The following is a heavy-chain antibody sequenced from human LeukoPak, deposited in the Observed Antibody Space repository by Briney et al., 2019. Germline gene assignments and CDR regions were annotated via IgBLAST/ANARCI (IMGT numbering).Heavy chain of an antibody. CDR2: ISSTSNYI. V-gene: IGHV3-21*01. CDR1: GFTFSSYS. J-gene: IGHJ4*02. Sequence: GGSLRLFCAASGFTFSSYSIIWVRQAPGKGLEWDSSISSTSNYIYYAESVKARFAVTRDNARNSVSLQMNSLRAEDTAVYYCTRDQRAARPNLDYWGQGTLVTVSS. CDR3: TRDQRAARPNLDY. D-gene: IGHD6-6*01.